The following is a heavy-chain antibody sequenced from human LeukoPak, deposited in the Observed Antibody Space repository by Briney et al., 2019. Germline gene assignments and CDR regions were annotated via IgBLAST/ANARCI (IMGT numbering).Heavy chain of an antibody. D-gene: IGHD4-17*01. CDR1: GFTFSSYW. CDR2: INSDGSST. V-gene: IGHV3-74*01. Sequence: GGSLRLSCAASGFTFSSYWMHWVRHAPGKGLVWVSRINSDGSSTSYADSVKGRFTISRDNAKNTLYLQMNSLRAEDTAVYYCARKCYGDYDDAFEIWGQGTMVSVSS. CDR3: ARKCYGDYDDAFEI. J-gene: IGHJ3*02.